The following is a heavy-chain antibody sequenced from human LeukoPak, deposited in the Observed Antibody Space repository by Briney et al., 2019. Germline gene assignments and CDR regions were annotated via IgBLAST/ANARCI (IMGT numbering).Heavy chain of an antibody. CDR2: ISSSGSTI. Sequence: GGSLRLSCAASGFTFNNAWMSWIRQAPGKGLEWVSYISSSGSTIYYADSVKGRFTISRDNAKNLLYLQMNILRAEDTAVYYCARETITFGGVIGTFDYWGQGTLVTVSS. CDR3: ARETITFGGVIGTFDY. V-gene: IGHV3-11*04. D-gene: IGHD3-16*02. CDR1: GFTFNNAW. J-gene: IGHJ4*02.